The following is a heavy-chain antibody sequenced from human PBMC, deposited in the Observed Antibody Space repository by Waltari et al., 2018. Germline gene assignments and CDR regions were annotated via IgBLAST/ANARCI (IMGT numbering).Heavy chain of an antibody. D-gene: IGHD1-26*01. CDR1: GLTLPNYG. Sequence: EVRLVESGGGLVQRGGSVRLSCAASGLTLPNYGMSWVRQAPGKGLECVSSISGSGGTTYYADSVKGRFTMSKDFSKNTLFLQMNSVRVDDTADYYCAKSSGSYYEVFDRWGRGTLVTVSS. CDR2: ISGSGGTT. V-gene: IGHV3-23*04. CDR3: AKSSGSYYEVFDR. J-gene: IGHJ4*02.